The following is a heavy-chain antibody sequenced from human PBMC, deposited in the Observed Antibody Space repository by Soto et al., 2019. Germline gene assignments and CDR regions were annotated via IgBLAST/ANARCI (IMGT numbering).Heavy chain of an antibody. CDR1: GYTLTGYY. J-gene: IGHJ3*02. D-gene: IGHD2-21*02. CDR2: INPNTGGT. CDR3: AREGGHGGNFDAFDM. V-gene: IGHV1-2*02. Sequence: ASVKVSCKASGYTLTGYYIRWVRQAPGQGLEWMGWINPNTGGTNYAQKFQGRVTMTRDTSITTAYMELSRLRSDDTAVFYCAREGGHGGNFDAFDMWGQGTMVTVSS.